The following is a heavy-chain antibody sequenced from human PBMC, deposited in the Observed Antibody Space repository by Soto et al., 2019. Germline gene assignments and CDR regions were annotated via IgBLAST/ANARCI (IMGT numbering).Heavy chain of an antibody. J-gene: IGHJ6*02. D-gene: IGHD3-22*01. CDR2: IMPVFGTP. V-gene: IGHV1-69*12. CDR3: ARGDATKIVVTTYYGLDV. Sequence: QVQVVQSGAEVKKPGSSVKVSCKASGGSFSNYGISWVRQAPGQGLEWMGGIMPVFGTPHYAQKFQDRVTITEDDSTSTVYMGVRRLTSEDTAVYYCARGDATKIVVTTYYGLDVWGQGITVTVSS. CDR1: GGSFSNYG.